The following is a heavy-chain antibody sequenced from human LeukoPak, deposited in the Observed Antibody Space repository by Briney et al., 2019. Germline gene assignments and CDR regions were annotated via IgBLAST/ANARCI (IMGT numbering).Heavy chain of an antibody. CDR2: IKWNGGST. CDR3: AREGGSYSNSVGY. CDR1: GFTFDDYG. J-gene: IGHJ4*02. V-gene: IGHV3-20*04. Sequence: GGSLRLSCAASGFTFDDYGMGWVRQAPGKGLEWVSGIKWNGGSTGYADSVKGRFTISRDNAKNSLYLQMNSLRAEDTAVYYCAREGGSYSNSVGYWGQGTLVTVSS. D-gene: IGHD1-26*01.